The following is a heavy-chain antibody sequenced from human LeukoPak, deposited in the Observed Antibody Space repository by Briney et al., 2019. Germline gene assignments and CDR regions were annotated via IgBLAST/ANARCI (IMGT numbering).Heavy chain of an antibody. Sequence: SETLSLTCTVSGGSISSSYYYWGWIRQPPGKGLEWIGSIYDSGSTYYNPSLKSRVTISVDTSKNQFSLKLSSVTAADTAVYYCARGDDYDILTGYSYWGQGTLVTVSS. CDR3: ARGDDYDILTGYSY. D-gene: IGHD3-9*01. J-gene: IGHJ4*02. V-gene: IGHV4-39*07. CDR1: GGSISSSYYY. CDR2: IYDSGST.